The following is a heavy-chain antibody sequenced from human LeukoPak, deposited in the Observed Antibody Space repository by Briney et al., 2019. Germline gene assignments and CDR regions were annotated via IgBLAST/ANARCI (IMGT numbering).Heavy chain of an antibody. CDR2: IYYSGST. D-gene: IGHD3-22*01. CDR3: ARGRYYSDSSGYFYDY. Sequence: SETLSLTCTVSVGSISSYYWSWIRQPPGKGLEWIGHIYYSGSTNYNPSLKSRVTISVDTSKNQLSLKLSSVTAADTAVYYCARGRYYSDSSGYFYDYWGQGTLVTVPS. CDR1: VGSISSYY. J-gene: IGHJ4*02. V-gene: IGHV4-59*01.